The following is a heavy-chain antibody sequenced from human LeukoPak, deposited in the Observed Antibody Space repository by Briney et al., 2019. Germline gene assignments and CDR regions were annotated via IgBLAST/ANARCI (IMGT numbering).Heavy chain of an antibody. Sequence: GASVKVSCKASGYTFTSYAMHWVRQAPGQRLEWMGWINAGNGNTKYSQKFQGRVTITRDTSASTAYMELSSLRSEDTAVYYCARGIVGATGVDYWGQGTLVTVSS. CDR2: INAGNGNT. CDR3: ARGIVGATGVDY. D-gene: IGHD1-26*01. V-gene: IGHV1-3*01. J-gene: IGHJ4*02. CDR1: GYTFTSYA.